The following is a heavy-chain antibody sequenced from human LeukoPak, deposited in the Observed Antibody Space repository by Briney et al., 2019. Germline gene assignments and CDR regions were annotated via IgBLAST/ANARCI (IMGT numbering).Heavy chain of an antibody. D-gene: IGHD6-19*01. V-gene: IGHV4-39*07. CDR3: ARRVAVAGQFDY. J-gene: IGHJ4*02. CDR1: GGSISSSTYY. CDR2: IYHSGST. Sequence: SETLSLTCTVSGGSISSSTYYWGWIRQPPGKGLEWIGSIYHSGSTYYNPSLKSRVTISVDTSKNQFSLKLSSVTAADTAVYYCARRVAVAGQFDYWGQGTLVTVSS.